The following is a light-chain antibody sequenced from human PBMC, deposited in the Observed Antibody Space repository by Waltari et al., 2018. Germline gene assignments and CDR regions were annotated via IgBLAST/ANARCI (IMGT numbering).Light chain of an antibody. V-gene: IGKV1-5*03. CDR1: QTFSNW. Sequence: DIQMTQSPSTLSASVGDRVTITCRASQTFSNWLAWYQQKPGKAPKLLIYQASNLQSGVPSRFSGSGSGTEFTLTISSLQPDDFATYYCQQYKNYSPYTFGQGTKVEI. J-gene: IGKJ2*01. CDR3: QQYKNYSPYT. CDR2: QAS.